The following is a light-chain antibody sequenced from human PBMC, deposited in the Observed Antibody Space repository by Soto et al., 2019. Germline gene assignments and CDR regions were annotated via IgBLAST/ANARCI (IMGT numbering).Light chain of an antibody. CDR1: SGHSSYN. Sequence: QPVLTQSPSASASLGASVKLTCTLSSGHSSYNIAWYQQQSEKGPRYLMKLNSDGSHTKGDGIPDRFSGSSSGAERYLTISSLQSEDEADYYCQTWDTGIRVFGGGTKVTVL. V-gene: IGLV4-69*01. CDR2: LNSDGSH. CDR3: QTWDTGIRV. J-gene: IGLJ3*02.